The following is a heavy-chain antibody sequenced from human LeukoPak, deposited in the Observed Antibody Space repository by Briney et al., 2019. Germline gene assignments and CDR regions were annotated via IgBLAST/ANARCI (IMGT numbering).Heavy chain of an antibody. J-gene: IGHJ4*02. CDR1: GFTFSSYS. V-gene: IGHV3-48*01. CDR3: AREDYDYVWGSYRPEPLDY. D-gene: IGHD3-16*02. CDR2: ISSSSSTI. Sequence: GGSLRLSCAASGFTFSSYSMNWVRQAPGKGLEWVSYISSSSSTIYYADSVKGRFTISRDNAKNSLYLQMNSLRAEDTAVYYCAREDYDYVWGSYRPEPLDYWGQGTLVTVSS.